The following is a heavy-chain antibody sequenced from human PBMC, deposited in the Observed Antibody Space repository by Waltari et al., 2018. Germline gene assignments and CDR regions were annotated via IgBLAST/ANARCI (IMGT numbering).Heavy chain of an antibody. CDR1: GFIFSSYW. Sequence: EVQLVESGGGLVQLGGSLRLSCAASGFIFSSYWMNWVSQHPGKGLVWVSRFRGDGGDSTYADAVKGRFTISRDNAKNTLYLQMNSLRAEDTAIYYCATDLILGSGSLGYWGQGTLVTVSS. V-gene: IGHV3-74*03. D-gene: IGHD1-26*01. J-gene: IGHJ4*02. CDR2: FRGDGGDS. CDR3: ATDLILGSGSLGY.